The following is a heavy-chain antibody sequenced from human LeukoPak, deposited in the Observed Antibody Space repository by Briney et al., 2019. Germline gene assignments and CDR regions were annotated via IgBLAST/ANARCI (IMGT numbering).Heavy chain of an antibody. Sequence: RVTISVDTSKNQFSLKLSSVTAADTAVYYCARLSLGGGYYYNYFDYWGQGTLVTVSS. J-gene: IGHJ4*02. V-gene: IGHV4-39*01. D-gene: IGHD3-22*01. CDR3: ARLSLGGGYYYNYFDY.